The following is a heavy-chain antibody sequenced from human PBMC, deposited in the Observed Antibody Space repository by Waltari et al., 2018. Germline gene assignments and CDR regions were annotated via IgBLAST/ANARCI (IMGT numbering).Heavy chain of an antibody. CDR3: ATTMVRGEDYYYGMDV. Sequence: QVQLVQSGAEVKKPGASVKVSCTASGYTFTGYYMHWVRQAPGQGLEWMGWINPNSGGTNYAQKFQGWVTMTRDTSISTAYMELSRLRSDDTAVYYCATTMVRGEDYYYGMDVWGQGTTVTVSS. CDR1: GYTFTGYY. D-gene: IGHD3-10*01. CDR2: INPNSGGT. J-gene: IGHJ6*02. V-gene: IGHV1-2*04.